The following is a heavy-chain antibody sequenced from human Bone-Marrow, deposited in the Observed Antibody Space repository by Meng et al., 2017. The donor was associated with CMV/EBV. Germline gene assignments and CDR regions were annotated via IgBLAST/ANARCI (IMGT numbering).Heavy chain of an antibody. D-gene: IGHD3-22*01. CDR3: ARGDYYDSSGYFDY. V-gene: IGHV3-30*04. CDR1: GFSCSSYA. CDR2: ISYDGSNK. Sequence: ASGFSCSSYAMHWVRQAPGKGLEWVAVISYDGSNKCYADSVKGRFTISRDNSKNTLYLQMNSLRAEDTAVYYCARGDYYDSSGYFDYWGQGTLVTVSS. J-gene: IGHJ4*02.